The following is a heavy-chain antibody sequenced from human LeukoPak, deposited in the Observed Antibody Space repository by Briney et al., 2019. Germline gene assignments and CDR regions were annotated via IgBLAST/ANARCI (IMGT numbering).Heavy chain of an antibody. D-gene: IGHD3-16*01. CDR2: INQGGSGN. V-gene: IGHV3-7*01. Sequence: GGSLRLSCAASGFTFTTYWMAWVRQAPGKGLEWVANINQGGSGNHYVDSVKGRFTISRDNAENSLYLQMNSLRAGDTAVYYCARDDVGVLNYWGQGTLVTVSS. J-gene: IGHJ4*02. CDR1: GFTFTTYW. CDR3: ARDDVGVLNY.